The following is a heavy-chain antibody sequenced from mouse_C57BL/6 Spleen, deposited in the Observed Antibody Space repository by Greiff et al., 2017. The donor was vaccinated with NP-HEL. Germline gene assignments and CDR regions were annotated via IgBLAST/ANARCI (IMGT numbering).Heavy chain of an antibody. CDR1: GYAFSSYW. V-gene: IGHV1-80*01. J-gene: IGHJ1*03. CDR2: IYPGDGDT. CDR3: ARRNYGRDYWYFDV. D-gene: IGHD1-1*01. Sequence: QVQLQQSGAELVKPGASVKISCKASGYAFSSYWMNWVKQRPGKGLEWIGQIYPGDGDTNYNGKFKGKATLTADKSSSTAYMQLSSLTSEDSAVYFCARRNYGRDYWYFDVWGTGTTVTVSS.